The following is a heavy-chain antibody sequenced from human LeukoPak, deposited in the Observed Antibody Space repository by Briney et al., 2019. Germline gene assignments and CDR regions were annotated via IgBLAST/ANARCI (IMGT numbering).Heavy chain of an antibody. V-gene: IGHV4-34*01. D-gene: IGHD6-13*01. CDR3: ARGHRYRSSWQRGGGYDY. CDR1: GGSFNGYF. CDR2: IYHSGGA. J-gene: IGHJ4*02. Sequence: PSETLSLTCAVSGGSFNGYFWSWVRQPPGKGLEWIGEIYHSGGANYNPSLKSGVTISLGKSKNHFSLRLTSVAAAHTAMYHCARGHRYRSSWQRGGGYDYWGQGTLVTVSS.